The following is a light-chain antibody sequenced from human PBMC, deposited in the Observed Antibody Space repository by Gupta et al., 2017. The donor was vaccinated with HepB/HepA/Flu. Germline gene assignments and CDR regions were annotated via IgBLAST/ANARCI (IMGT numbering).Light chain of an antibody. J-gene: IGKJ1*01. CDR3: QQSYTKHPWT. CDR2: GTS. Sequence: DIQMTQSPSSLSASVGDRVTITCRASQNIDTYLNWYQQKPGKAPNLLIYGTSTLHSGVPSRFRGSGSGTDCTLNISSLQPEDFASYDWQQSYTKHPWTCGQGTMVDLK. V-gene: IGKV1-39*01. CDR1: QNIDTY.